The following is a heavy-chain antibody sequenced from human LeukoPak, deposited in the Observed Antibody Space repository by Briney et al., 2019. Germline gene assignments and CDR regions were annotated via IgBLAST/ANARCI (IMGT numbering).Heavy chain of an antibody. D-gene: IGHD5-24*01. CDR3: AKGTYNFYFGY. CDR2: ITDSGGST. CDR1: GFTFSSYA. Sequence: GGSLRLSCAASGFTFSSYAMYWVRQAPGKGLEWVSAITDSGGSTYYTDSVKGRFTISRDNSRNTLYLQMNSLRAEDTAVYYCAKGTYNFYFGYWGQGTLVTVSS. J-gene: IGHJ4*02. V-gene: IGHV3-23*01.